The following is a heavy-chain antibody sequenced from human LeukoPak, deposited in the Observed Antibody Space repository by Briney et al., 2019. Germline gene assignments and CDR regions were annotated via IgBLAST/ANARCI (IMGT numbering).Heavy chain of an antibody. Sequence: QPSETLSLTCTVSGGSISNKYWSWIRQPPGKGLEWVSAISGSGGSTYYADSVKGRFTISRDNSKNTLYLQMNSLRAEDTAIYYCAKGLGRGRWLQLSFDYWGQGTLVTVSS. D-gene: IGHD5-24*01. V-gene: IGHV3-23*01. CDR1: GGSISNKY. J-gene: IGHJ4*02. CDR2: ISGSGGST. CDR3: AKGLGRGRWLQLSFDY.